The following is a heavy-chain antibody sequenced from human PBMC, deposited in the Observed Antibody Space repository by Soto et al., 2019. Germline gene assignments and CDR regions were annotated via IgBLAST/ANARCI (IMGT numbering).Heavy chain of an antibody. Sequence: EVHLLESGGGLVQPGGSLRLSCAASGFNFSSYAMSWVRQAPGKGLEWVSGISSGGGSPYNADSVKGRFTISRDNSKNTLYLQMNSLRAADTAGYFCAKGDGRIVPRHFDSWGQGTLVTVSS. CDR2: ISSGGGSP. CDR3: AKGDGRIVPRHFDS. CDR1: GFNFSSYA. D-gene: IGHD6-6*01. V-gene: IGHV3-23*01. J-gene: IGHJ4*02.